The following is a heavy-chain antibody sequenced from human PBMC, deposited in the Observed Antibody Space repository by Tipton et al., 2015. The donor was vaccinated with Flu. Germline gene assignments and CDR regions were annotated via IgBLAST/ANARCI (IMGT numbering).Heavy chain of an antibody. V-gene: IGHV3-23*01. CDR2: ISGRGGSI. Sequence: SLRLSCAASGFTFSSFGMSWVRQAPGKGLEWVSAISGRGGSIYYADSVKGRFTISRDNSKNTLYLQVNSLRADDTAVYYCAKEVDRYFDWLPYSWGQGTLVTVSS. CDR3: AKEVDRYFDWLPYS. CDR1: GFTFSSFG. D-gene: IGHD3-9*01. J-gene: IGHJ4*02.